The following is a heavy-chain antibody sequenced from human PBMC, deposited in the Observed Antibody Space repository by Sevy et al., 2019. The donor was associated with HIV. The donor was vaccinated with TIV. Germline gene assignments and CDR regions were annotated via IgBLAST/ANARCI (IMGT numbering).Heavy chain of an antibody. CDR2: IKSKTDGGTT. D-gene: IGHD3-3*01. Sequence: GGSLRLSCAASGFTFSNAWMNWVRQAPGKGLEWVGRIKSKTDGGTTDYAAPVKGRFTISRADSKNTLYLQMNSLKTEDAAVYYCTTDTLDLSLYNWFDPWGQGTLVTVSS. CDR1: GFTFSNAW. J-gene: IGHJ5*02. V-gene: IGHV3-15*07. CDR3: TTDTLDLSLYNWFDP.